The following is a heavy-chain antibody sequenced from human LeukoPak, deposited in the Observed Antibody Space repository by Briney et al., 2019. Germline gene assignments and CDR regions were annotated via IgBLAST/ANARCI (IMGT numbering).Heavy chain of an antibody. Sequence: PGGSLRLSCAASGLSFSSFSMSWVRQGPARGLEWVSSIRGNGETFYADSVKGRFTISRDNAKNSLYLQMNSLRVEETAMYYCARWRQSSTWYWLDTWGQGTLVTVSS. V-gene: IGHV3-69-1*01. CDR1: GLSFSSFS. D-gene: IGHD6-13*01. CDR3: ARWRQSSTWYWLDT. CDR2: IRGNGET. J-gene: IGHJ5*02.